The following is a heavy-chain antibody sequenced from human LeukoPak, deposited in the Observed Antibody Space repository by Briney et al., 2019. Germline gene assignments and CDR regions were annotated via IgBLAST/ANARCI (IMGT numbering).Heavy chain of an antibody. Sequence: SETLSLTCTVSGGSISGYYWIWIRQPPGKGLEWIAYIHYSGTTNFNPSLKSRVSISVDTSKNQFSLLLSSVTAAVTAVYYCARHKALHKGDAFDIWGQGAMVTVSS. J-gene: IGHJ3*02. D-gene: IGHD4-11*01. CDR2: IHYSGTT. V-gene: IGHV4-59*08. CDR1: GGSISGYY. CDR3: ARHKALHKGDAFDI.